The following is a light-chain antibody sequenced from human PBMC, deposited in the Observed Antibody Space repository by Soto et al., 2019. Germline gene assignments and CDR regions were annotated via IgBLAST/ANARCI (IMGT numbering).Light chain of an antibody. CDR2: GAF. Sequence: EIVLTQSPGTLSVSPGERVTLSCSASQSVGTNLAWYQQKPGQAPRLLIYGAFTRATDIPARLSASGSGTEFALTISCLQSEDFVVYYCQQYDGWPPSITFGQGTRLEIK. J-gene: IGKJ5*01. CDR3: QQYDGWPPSIT. CDR1: QSVGTN. V-gene: IGKV3-15*01.